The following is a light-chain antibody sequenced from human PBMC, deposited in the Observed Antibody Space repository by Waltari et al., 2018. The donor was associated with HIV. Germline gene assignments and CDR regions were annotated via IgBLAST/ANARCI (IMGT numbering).Light chain of an antibody. CDR1: SSNIGDNY. CDR3: AAWDDSLSGWV. V-gene: IGLV1-47*01. CDR2: RNS. J-gene: IGLJ3*02. Sequence: QSALTQPPSTSGTPGQTVTIPCSRSSSNIGDNYVSWYQQLPGTAPKLLIYRNSQRPSGVRDRFSGSKSGTSASLAINDLRSEDEAEYHCAAWDDSLSGWVFGGGTNLTVL.